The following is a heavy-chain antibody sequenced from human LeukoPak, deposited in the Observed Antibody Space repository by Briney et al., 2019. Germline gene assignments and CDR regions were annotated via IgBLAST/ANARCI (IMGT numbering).Heavy chain of an antibody. J-gene: IGHJ4*02. CDR1: GISFSSLG. CDR3: ARAHNDYDSNGFSLLDY. CDR2: IWVDVSNI. V-gene: IGHV3-33*01. D-gene: IGHD3-22*01. Sequence: GGSLRLSCAAPGISFSSLGMHWVRQAPGKGLGWVAVIWVDVSNIYYAVCGKGGFPISRDNSKNTLYLQMNSLRAEDTALYYCARAHNDYDSNGFSLLDYWGQGTLVTVSS.